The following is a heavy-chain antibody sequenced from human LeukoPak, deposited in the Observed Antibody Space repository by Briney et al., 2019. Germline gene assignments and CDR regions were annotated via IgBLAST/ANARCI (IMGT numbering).Heavy chain of an antibody. CDR2: IYQSGTT. CDR1: GGFITSGIHW. CDR3: ARDPSGSYRHMMGYFDY. D-gene: IGHD1-26*01. J-gene: IGHJ4*02. V-gene: IGHV4-4*02. Sequence: SGTLSLTCTVSGGFITSGIHWWSWARQTPGKGLEWIGEIYQSGTTNYKPSLKSRVTISVDTSKNQFSLKLSSVTAADTAVYYCARDPSGSYRHMMGYFDYWGQGTLVTVSS.